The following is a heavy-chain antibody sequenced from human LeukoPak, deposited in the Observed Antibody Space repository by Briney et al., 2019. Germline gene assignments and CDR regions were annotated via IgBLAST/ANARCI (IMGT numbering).Heavy chain of an antibody. V-gene: IGHV3-7*01. CDR3: AREPGLGYAFDI. Sequence: GGSLRLSCVVSGFTFTSSWMTWVRQAPGKGLEWVANIKEDGSVQHYVDSVKGRFTISRDNAKNSLYLQMSSLRAEDTALYYCAREPGLGYAFDIWGRGTMLTVSS. D-gene: IGHD3-10*01. CDR2: IKEDGSVQ. CDR1: GFTFTSSW. J-gene: IGHJ3*02.